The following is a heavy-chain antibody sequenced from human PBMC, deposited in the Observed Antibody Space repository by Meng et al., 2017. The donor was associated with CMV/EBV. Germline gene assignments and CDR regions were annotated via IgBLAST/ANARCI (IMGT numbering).Heavy chain of an antibody. Sequence: ASVKVSCKASGYTFTGYYMHWVRQAPGQGLEWMGWINPNSGGTNYAQKFQGRVTMTRDTSISTAYMELSRLRSEDTAVYYCARGRLIVVVPAAIAGVRIAAALSMDVWGQGTTVTVSS. J-gene: IGHJ6*02. D-gene: IGHD2-2*01. CDR3: ARGRLIVVVPAAIAGVRIAAALSMDV. V-gene: IGHV1-2*02. CDR2: INPNSGGT. CDR1: GYTFTGYY.